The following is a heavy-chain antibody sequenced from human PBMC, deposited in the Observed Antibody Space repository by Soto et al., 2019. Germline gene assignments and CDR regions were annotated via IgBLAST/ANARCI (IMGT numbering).Heavy chain of an antibody. Sequence: EVQLVESGGGLVKPGGSLRLSCAASGFTFTNAWMNWVRQAPGKGLEWVGRIKRNTDGGTTDYAAPVKGRFSISRDDSKNTVFLQMKSLKTEDTAVYYCATEGHSSGWGWWAYWGQGTPVTVSS. J-gene: IGHJ4*02. CDR3: ATEGHSSGWGWWAY. CDR2: IKRNTDGGTT. D-gene: IGHD6-19*01. V-gene: IGHV3-15*07. CDR1: GFTFTNAW.